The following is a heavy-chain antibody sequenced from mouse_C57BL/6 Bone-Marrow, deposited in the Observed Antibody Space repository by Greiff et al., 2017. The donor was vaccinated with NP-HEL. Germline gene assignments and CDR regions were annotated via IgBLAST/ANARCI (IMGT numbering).Heavy chain of an antibody. CDR1: GYSITSGYY. J-gene: IGHJ4*01. V-gene: IGHV3-6*01. CDR2: ISYDGSN. D-gene: IGHD1-1*01. CDR3: ARETTVVAPYAMDY. Sequence: ESGPGLVKPSQSLSLTCSVTGYSITSGYYWNWIRQFPGNKLEWMGYISYDGSNNYNPSLKNRISITRDTSKNQFFLKLNSVTTEDTATYYCARETTVVAPYAMDYWGQGTSVTVSS.